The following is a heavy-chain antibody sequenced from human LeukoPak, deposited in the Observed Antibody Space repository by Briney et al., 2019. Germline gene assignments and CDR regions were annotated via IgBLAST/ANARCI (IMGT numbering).Heavy chain of an antibody. CDR2: LSGSDGST. CDR1: GFTFSSCA. V-gene: IGHV3-23*01. CDR3: AKGLVTWDY. Sequence: GGSLRLSCAASGFTFSSCAMSWVRQAPGKGLEWVSGLSGSDGSTYYADSVKGRFTISRDNSKNTLFLQMNNLRAEDTAVYYCAKGLVTWDYWGQGTLVTVSS. D-gene: IGHD3-16*02. J-gene: IGHJ4*02.